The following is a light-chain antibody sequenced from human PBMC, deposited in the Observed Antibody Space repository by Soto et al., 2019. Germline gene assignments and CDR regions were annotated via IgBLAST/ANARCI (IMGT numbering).Light chain of an antibody. J-gene: IGKJ5*01. Sequence: DIQMTQSPSSLFAAVGDRVTITCRASQDISHFLSWYQQKPGKAPKLLIYDASNLQTGVPSRFRGRCSGTNFTFTISSLQPDDSGTYYCQQYDALPVTFGQGTRLEIK. CDR2: DAS. V-gene: IGKV1-33*01. CDR3: QQYDALPVT. CDR1: QDISHF.